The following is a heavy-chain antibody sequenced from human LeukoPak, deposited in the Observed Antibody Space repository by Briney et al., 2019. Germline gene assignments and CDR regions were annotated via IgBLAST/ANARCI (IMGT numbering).Heavy chain of an antibody. Sequence: PSETLSLTCIVSGDSMSSYYWTWIRQPAGKGLEWIGRIYTSGSTNYNPSLKSRVTMSVDTSKNQFSLKLRSVTAADTAAYYCARPRGVWSYYDYWGQGTLVTVSS. D-gene: IGHD3-3*01. V-gene: IGHV4-4*07. CDR2: IYTSGST. J-gene: IGHJ4*02. CDR3: ARPRGVWSYYDY. CDR1: GDSMSSYY.